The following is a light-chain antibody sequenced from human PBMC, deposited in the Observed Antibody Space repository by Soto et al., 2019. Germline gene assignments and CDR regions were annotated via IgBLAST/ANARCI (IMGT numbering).Light chain of an antibody. V-gene: IGLV1-51*02. CDR2: ENN. J-gene: IGLJ2*01. CDR1: SSNIGNNY. Sequence: QSVLTQPPSVSAAPGQKVTISCSGSSSNIGNNYVSWYQQLPGTAPKLLIYENNKRPLGIPDRFSGSKSGTSATLGITGLQTGDEADYYCGTWDSSLSDVVFGGGTQLTVL. CDR3: GTWDSSLSDVV.